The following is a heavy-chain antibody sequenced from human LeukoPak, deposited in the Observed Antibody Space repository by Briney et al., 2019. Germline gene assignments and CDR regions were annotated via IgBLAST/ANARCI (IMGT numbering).Heavy chain of an antibody. J-gene: IGHJ4*02. V-gene: IGHV3-7*01. CDR1: GCTFSTYR. CDR2: IKQDGSGK. CDR3: ARRREQVSVSSRRKDRFTDY. Sequence: GGSLRLSCVASGCTFSTYRITWVRQAPGQGLGWVSNIKQDGSGKYYVDSVKGRFTISRDNTKNSLYLQMNSLRAEDTAAYYLARRREQVSVSSRRKDRFTDYWGERSLATVSS. D-gene: IGHD1-14*01.